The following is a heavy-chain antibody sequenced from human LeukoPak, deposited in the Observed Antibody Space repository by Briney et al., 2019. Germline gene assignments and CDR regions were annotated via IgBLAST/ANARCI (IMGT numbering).Heavy chain of an antibody. CDR2: IHYSGIT. J-gene: IGHJ4*02. Sequence: SETLSLTCTVFAGSISGYYWSWIRQPPGKGLEWIGYIHYSGITNYNPSLKSRVSISVDTSKNQFSLKLTSVTAADTAVYYCARYRNDNSCYSKALDYWGQGTLVTVSP. CDR1: AGSISGYY. D-gene: IGHD3-22*01. CDR3: ARYRNDNSCYSKALDY. V-gene: IGHV4-59*08.